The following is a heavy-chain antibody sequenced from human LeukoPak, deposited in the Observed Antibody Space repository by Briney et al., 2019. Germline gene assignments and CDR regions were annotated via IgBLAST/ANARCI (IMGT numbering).Heavy chain of an antibody. D-gene: IGHD1-7*01. CDR3: TRTGSTGGY. CDR2: IHYSGST. V-gene: IGHV4-61*01. J-gene: IGHJ4*02. CDR1: GGSVSGGNYY. Sequence: SETLSLTCGVSGGSVSGGNYYCSWIRQSPGKGLEWIGYIHYSGSTVYNPSLKSRVTMSIDTSKNQFSLNLSSATAADTAVYYCTRTGSTGGYWGQGTLVTVSS.